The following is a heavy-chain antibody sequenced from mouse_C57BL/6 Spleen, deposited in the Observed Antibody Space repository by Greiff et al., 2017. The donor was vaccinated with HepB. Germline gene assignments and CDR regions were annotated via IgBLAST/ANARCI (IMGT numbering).Heavy chain of an antibody. CDR2: INPSSGYT. CDR1: GYTFTSYT. CDR3: ARGETGTLLDY. Sequence: QVQLKQSGAELARPGASVKMSCKASGYTFTSYTMHWVKQRPGQGLEWIGYINPSSGYTKYNQKFKDKATLTADKSSSTAYMQLSSLTSEDSAVYYCARGETGTLLDYWGQGTTLTVSS. J-gene: IGHJ2*01. V-gene: IGHV1-4*01. D-gene: IGHD4-1*01.